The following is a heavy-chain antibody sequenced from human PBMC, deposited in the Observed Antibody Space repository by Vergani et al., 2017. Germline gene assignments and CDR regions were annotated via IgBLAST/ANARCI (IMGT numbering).Heavy chain of an antibody. Sequence: EVQLVQSGAEVKKPGATMKISCKVSGYTFTDHYMHWVKQAPGKGLEWMGLVDPEDGETIYAEKFKGRVTIAADTSTATAHLELSSLRSEDTAVYYCATPQTVTTGGMEVGGQGTTVIVSS. CDR1: GYTFTDHY. J-gene: IGHJ6*02. D-gene: IGHD4-17*01. V-gene: IGHV1-69-2*01. CDR2: VDPEDGET. CDR3: ATPQTVTTGGMEV.